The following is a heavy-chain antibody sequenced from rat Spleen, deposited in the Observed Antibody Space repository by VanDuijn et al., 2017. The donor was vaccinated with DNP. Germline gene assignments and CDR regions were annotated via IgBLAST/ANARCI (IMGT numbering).Heavy chain of an antibody. CDR3: ARFSGGD. CDR1: GFTFSDYN. CDR2: ISYDGSST. V-gene: IGHV5-7*01. Sequence: EVQLVESGGGLVQPGRSLKLSCAASGFTFSDYNMAWVRQAPKKGLEWVATISYDGSSTYYRDSVKGRFTISRDNAKSTLYLQMDSLRSEDTATYYCARFSGGDWGQGVMVTVSS. J-gene: IGHJ2*01. D-gene: IGHD1-1*01.